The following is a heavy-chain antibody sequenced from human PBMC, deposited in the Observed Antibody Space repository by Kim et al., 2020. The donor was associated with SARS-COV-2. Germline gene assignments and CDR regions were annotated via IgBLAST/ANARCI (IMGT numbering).Heavy chain of an antibody. CDR2: IYYSGST. Sequence: SETLSLTCTVSGGSISSGGYYWSWIRQHPGKGLEWIGYIYYSGSTYYNPSLKSRVTISVDTSKNQFSLKLSSVTAADTAVYYCARERHGSGNYYNGVIDYWGQGTLVTVSS. V-gene: IGHV4-31*03. D-gene: IGHD3-10*01. CDR3: ARERHGSGNYYNGVIDY. J-gene: IGHJ4*02. CDR1: GGSISSGGYY.